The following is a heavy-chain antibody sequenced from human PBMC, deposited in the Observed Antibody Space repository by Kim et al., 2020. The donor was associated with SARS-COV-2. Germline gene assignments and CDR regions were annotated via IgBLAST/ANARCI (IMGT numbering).Heavy chain of an antibody. J-gene: IGHJ3*02. CDR3: ARCFRGITMVRGVQWDAFDI. Sequence: SETLSLTCTVSGGSISSGDYYWSWIRQPPGKGLEWIGYIYYSGSTYYNPSLKSRVTISVDTSKNQFSLKLSSVTAADTAVYYCARCFRGITMVRGVQWDAFDIWGQGTMVTVSS. CDR1: GGSISSGDYY. D-gene: IGHD3-10*01. V-gene: IGHV4-30-4*01. CDR2: IYYSGST.